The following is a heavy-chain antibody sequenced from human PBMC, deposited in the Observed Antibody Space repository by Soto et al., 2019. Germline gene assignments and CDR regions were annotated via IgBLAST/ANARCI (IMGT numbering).Heavy chain of an antibody. J-gene: IGHJ4*02. CDR3: ARSSRDY. Sequence: WASVKVSCKASGYTFSSYDINWVRQASGQGLEWMGWMNPNSGNTGYAQKFQGRVSMTRNTSITTAYMELSSLTSDDTAVYYCARSSRDYWGQGTQVTVSS. CDR2: MNPNSGNT. V-gene: IGHV1-8*01. CDR1: GYTFSSYD.